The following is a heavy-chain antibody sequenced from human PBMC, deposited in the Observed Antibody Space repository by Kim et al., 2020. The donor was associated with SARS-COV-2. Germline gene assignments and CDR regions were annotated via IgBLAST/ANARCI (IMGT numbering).Heavy chain of an antibody. V-gene: IGHV3-15*01. J-gene: IGHJ4*02. CDR2: IKSKTDGGTT. D-gene: IGHD1-26*01. Sequence: GGSLRLSCAASGFTFSNAWMSWVRQAPGKGLEWVGRIKSKTDGGTTDYAAPVKGRFTISRDDSKNTLYLQMNSLKTEDTAVYYCTTGVMAAWELPRRQASFDYWGQGTLVTVSS. CDR1: GFTFSNAW. CDR3: TTGVMAAWELPRRQASFDY.